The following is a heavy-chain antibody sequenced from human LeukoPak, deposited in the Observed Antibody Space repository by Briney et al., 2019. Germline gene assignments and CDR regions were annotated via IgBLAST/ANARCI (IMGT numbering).Heavy chain of an antibody. D-gene: IGHD6-19*01. CDR1: GFTFDDYA. J-gene: IGHJ3*02. Sequence: GGSLRLSCAASGFTFDDYAMHWVRQAPGKGLEWVSGISWNSGSIGYADSVKGRFTISRDNAKNSLYLQMNSLGAEDMALYYCAKGQGIAVAQAAFDIWGQGTMVTVSS. CDR2: ISWNSGSI. CDR3: AKGQGIAVAQAAFDI. V-gene: IGHV3-9*03.